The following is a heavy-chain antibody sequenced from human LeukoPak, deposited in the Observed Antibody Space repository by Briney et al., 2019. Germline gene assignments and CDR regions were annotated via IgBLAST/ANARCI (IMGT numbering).Heavy chain of an antibody. CDR1: GFTFSSYS. D-gene: IGHD6-19*01. J-gene: IGHJ5*02. CDR2: ISSSSSYI. CDR3: ARGSHAVAAPYNWFDP. V-gene: IGHV3-21*01. Sequence: GGSLRLSCAASGFTFSSYSMYWVRQAPGNGLEWVSSISSSSSYIYYADSVKGRFTISRANAKNSLYLQMNSLRAEDTAVYYCARGSHAVAAPYNWFDPWGQGTLVTVSS.